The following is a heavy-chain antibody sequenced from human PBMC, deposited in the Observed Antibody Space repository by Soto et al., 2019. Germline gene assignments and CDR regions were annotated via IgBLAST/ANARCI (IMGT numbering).Heavy chain of an antibody. V-gene: IGHV1-18*01. Sequence: QVQLVQSGAEVTKPGAAVKVSCKASGYTFTSYGISWVLQAPGQGLEWMGWISTYNDNTHYTQELQDRVTMPTDTSTSTAYMELRSLRSDDTAVYYCARDDFWSGKPLDYWGQGTLVTVSS. CDR2: ISTYNDNT. CDR3: ARDDFWSGKPLDY. D-gene: IGHD3-3*01. J-gene: IGHJ4*02. CDR1: GYTFTSYG.